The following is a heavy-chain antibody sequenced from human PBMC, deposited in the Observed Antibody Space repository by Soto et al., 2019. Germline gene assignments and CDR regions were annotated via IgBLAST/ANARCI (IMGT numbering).Heavy chain of an antibody. CDR3: ARQRYSSSSKAVGDYYYYYMDV. CDR2: IYYSGST. CDR1: GGSISSSSYY. D-gene: IGHD6-6*01. J-gene: IGHJ6*03. Sequence: SETLSLTCTVSGGSISSSSYYWGWIRQPPGKGLEWIGSIYYSGSTYYNPSLKSRVTISVDTSKNQFSLKLSSVTAADTAVYYCARQRYSSSSKAVGDYYYYYMDVWGKGTTVTV. V-gene: IGHV4-39*01.